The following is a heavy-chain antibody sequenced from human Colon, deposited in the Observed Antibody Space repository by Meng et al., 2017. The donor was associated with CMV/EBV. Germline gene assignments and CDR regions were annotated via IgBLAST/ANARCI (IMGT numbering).Heavy chain of an antibody. CDR1: GFTFSNYA. Sequence: GGSLRLSCVASGFTFSNYAMHWVRQAPGKGLEWVAVISYDGSNKYYADSVKGRFTISRDNSKNTLYLQMGSLTPEDTAVYYCAKDFRTGNYGFLYFDYWGQGTLVTVSS. CDR2: ISYDGSNK. CDR3: AKDFRTGNYGFLYFDY. J-gene: IGHJ4*02. D-gene: IGHD1-7*01. V-gene: IGHV3-30-3*01.